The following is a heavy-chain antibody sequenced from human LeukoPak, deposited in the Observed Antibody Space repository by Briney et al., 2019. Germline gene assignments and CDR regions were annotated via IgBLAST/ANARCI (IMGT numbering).Heavy chain of an antibody. CDR1: GFTFSSYA. J-gene: IGHJ6*03. V-gene: IGHV3-30*04. Sequence: PGGSLRLSCAASGFTFSSYAMHWVRQAPGKGLEWVALISYDGTNKYYADSVKGRFTISRDNAKNSLYLQMNSLRAEDTAVYYCARDWVTTTGLKYYYYMDVWGKGTTVTVSS. CDR2: ISYDGTNK. D-gene: IGHD1-1*01. CDR3: ARDWVTTTGLKYYYYMDV.